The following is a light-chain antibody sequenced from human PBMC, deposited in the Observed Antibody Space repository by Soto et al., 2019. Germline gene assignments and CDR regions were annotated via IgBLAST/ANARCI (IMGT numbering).Light chain of an antibody. J-gene: IGLJ3*02. V-gene: IGLV2-14*01. CDR2: EVT. CDR1: SSDIGGHNY. Sequence: QSALTQPASVSGSPGQSITISCTGTSSDIGGHNYVSWYQQHPGKAPKLLIYEVTKRPSGISNRFSGSKSGSTASLTISGLQAEDEADYYCCSYTDSNARVFGGGTKVTVL. CDR3: CSYTDSNARV.